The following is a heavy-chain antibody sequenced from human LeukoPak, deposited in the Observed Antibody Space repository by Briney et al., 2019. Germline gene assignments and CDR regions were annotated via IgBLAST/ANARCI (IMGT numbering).Heavy chain of an antibody. Sequence: GGSLRLSCAASGFTFSWYSMDWVRQAPGKGLEWVSSISYLSSHVYYGDSVKGRFSISRDNAKNSLYLQMNSLGAEDTAIYYCGRAFPPLRTSSAGDLWGQGILVTVSS. J-gene: IGHJ4*02. D-gene: IGHD3-16*01. V-gene: IGHV3-21*01. CDR2: ISYLSSHV. CDR1: GFTFSWYS. CDR3: GRAFPPLRTSSAGDL.